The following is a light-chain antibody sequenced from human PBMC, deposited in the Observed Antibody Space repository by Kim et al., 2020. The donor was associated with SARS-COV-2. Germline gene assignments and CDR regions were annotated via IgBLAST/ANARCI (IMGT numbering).Light chain of an antibody. J-gene: IGKJ4*01. CDR3: QQLDSYPLT. V-gene: IGKV1-9*01. Sequence: IQLTQSPSSLSASVGDRVTITCRASQGISSCLAWYQQKPGKAPKLLIYGASTLQSGVSSRFSGSGSGTDFTLTISSLQPEDSATYYCQQLDSYPLTFGGGTTVDIK. CDR1: QGISSC. CDR2: GAS.